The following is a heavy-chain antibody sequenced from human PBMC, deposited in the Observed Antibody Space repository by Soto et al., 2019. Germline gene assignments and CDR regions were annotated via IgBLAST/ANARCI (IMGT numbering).Heavy chain of an antibody. CDR3: ARKDYYGAGIYYFDH. D-gene: IGHD3-10*01. J-gene: IGHJ4*02. V-gene: IGHV1-3*01. Sequence: QVQLVQAGADLREPGASVKVSCKASGYTFTSYPVHWVRQAPGQRRQWMGWINAANGDTGYSQKFKGRVTFTRDTSASTLYMELSSLTSEETAVYYCARKDYYGAGIYYFDHWGQGTLVTVSS. CDR2: INAANGDT. CDR1: GYTFTSYP.